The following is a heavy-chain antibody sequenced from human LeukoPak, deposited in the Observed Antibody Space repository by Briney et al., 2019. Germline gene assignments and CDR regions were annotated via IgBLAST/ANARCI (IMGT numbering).Heavy chain of an antibody. CDR2: ISSSSSYI. Sequence: GGSLRLSCAASRFTISYSTLNWVRQAPGKGLEWVSSISSSSSYIYYADSVKGRFTISRDNAKNSLYLQMNSLRAEDTAVYYCARDYYDSSGYYYVQGYFDYWGQGTLVTVSS. CDR3: ARDYYDSSGYYYVQGYFDY. V-gene: IGHV3-21*01. J-gene: IGHJ4*02. CDR1: RFTISYST. D-gene: IGHD3-22*01.